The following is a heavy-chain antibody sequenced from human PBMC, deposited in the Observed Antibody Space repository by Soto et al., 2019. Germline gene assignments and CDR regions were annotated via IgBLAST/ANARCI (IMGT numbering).Heavy chain of an antibody. CDR2: ISSSGSTI. CDR3: ASHPRDSSGYWYYFDY. D-gene: IGHD3-22*01. V-gene: IGHV3-11*04. J-gene: IGHJ4*02. Sequence: GGSLRLSCAASGFTFSDYYMSWIRQAPGKGLKRALYISSSGSTIYCADSVKGRFTISKDNAKNSLYLQMNGLRAEYTAVYYCASHPRDSSGYWYYFDYWGQGTLVTVSS. CDR1: GFTFSDYY.